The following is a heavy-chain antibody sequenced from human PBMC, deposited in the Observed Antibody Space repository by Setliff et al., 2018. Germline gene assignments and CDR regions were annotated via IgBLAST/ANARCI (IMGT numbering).Heavy chain of an antibody. Sequence: ASVKVSCKASGYTFTSYAMNWVRQAPGQGLEWMGWMNPNSGNTGYAQKFQGRVTMTRNTSISTAYMELSSLRSEDTAVYYCARVRRSGFDYLGQGTLVTVSS. CDR3: ARVRRSGFDY. CDR1: GYTFTSYA. V-gene: IGHV1-8*02. J-gene: IGHJ4*02. CDR2: MNPNSGNT. D-gene: IGHD1-1*01.